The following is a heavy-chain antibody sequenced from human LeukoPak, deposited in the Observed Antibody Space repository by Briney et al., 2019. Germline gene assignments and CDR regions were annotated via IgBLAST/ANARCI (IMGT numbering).Heavy chain of an antibody. CDR1: GGSLSGYY. CDR3: ARGVCSSTSCYAWGYYYGMDV. Sequence: PSETLSLTCAVYGGSLSGYYWSWIRQPPGKGLEWIGEITHSRSTNYNPSLKSRVTISVDTSKNQFSLKLSSVTAADTAVYYCARGVCSSTSCYAWGYYYGMDVWGKGTTVTVSS. D-gene: IGHD2-2*01. CDR2: ITHSRST. J-gene: IGHJ6*04. V-gene: IGHV4-34*01.